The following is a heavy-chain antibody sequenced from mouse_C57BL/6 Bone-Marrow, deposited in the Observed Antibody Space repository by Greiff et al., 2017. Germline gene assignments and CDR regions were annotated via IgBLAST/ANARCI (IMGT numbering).Heavy chain of an antibody. D-gene: IGHD2-2*01. J-gene: IGHJ3*01. CDR1: GYTFTSYW. CDR2: IYPGSGST. Sequence: QVQLQQPGAELVKPGASVKMSCKASGYTFTSYWITWVKQRPGQGLEWIGDIYPGSGSTNYNEKFKGKATLTVATSSSTAYMQLSSLTSEDSAVYYCARRDGYGAWFAYWGQGTLVTVSA. V-gene: IGHV1-55*01. CDR3: ARRDGYGAWFAY.